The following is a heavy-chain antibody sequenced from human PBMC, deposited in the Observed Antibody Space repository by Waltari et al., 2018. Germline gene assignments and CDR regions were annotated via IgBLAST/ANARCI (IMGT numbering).Heavy chain of an antibody. V-gene: IGHV3-74*01. CDR1: GFTFSSYW. Sequence: EVQLVESGGGLVQPGGSLRLSCAASGFTFSSYWMHWVRQAPGKGLVWVSRINRDGSSTSYADSVKGRFTISRDNAKNTLYLQMNSLRAEDTAVYYCARGEGLYYDFWSGYYSFDYWGQGTLVIVSS. CDR2: INRDGSST. J-gene: IGHJ4*02. D-gene: IGHD3-3*01. CDR3: ARGEGLYYDFWSGYYSFDY.